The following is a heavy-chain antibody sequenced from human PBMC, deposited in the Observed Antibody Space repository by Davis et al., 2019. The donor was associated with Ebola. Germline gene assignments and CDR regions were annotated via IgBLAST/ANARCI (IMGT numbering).Heavy chain of an antibody. CDR3: AREGKYRDESRTFDY. D-gene: IGHD2-2*01. Sequence: GESLKISCAASGFTFSNHAMNWVRQAPGKGLEWVSGISGSGDSTHYADSVQGRFTISRANSKNTLYLQMNSLRSEDTAVYYCAREGKYRDESRTFDYWGQGTLVTVSS. CDR2: ISGSGDST. J-gene: IGHJ4*02. CDR1: GFTFSNHA. V-gene: IGHV3-23*01.